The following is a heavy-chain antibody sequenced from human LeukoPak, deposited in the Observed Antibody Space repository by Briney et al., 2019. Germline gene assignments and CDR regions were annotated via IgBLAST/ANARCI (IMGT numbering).Heavy chain of an antibody. V-gene: IGHV4-34*01. D-gene: IGHD3-9*01. CDR3: ARSLLRYFDWPAHVGFDY. J-gene: IGHJ4*02. Sequence: SETLSLTCAVYGGSFSGYYWSWIRQPPGKGLEWIGEINHSGSTNYNPSLKGRVTISVDTSKNQFSLKLSSVTAADTAVYYCARSLLRYFDWPAHVGFDYWGQGTLVTVSS. CDR1: GGSFSGYY. CDR2: INHSGST.